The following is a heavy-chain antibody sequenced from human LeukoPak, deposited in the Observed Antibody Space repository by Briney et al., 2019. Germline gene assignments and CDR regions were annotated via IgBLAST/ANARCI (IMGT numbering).Heavy chain of an antibody. Sequence: GGSLRLSCAASGFTFSSYAMGWVRQAPGKGLEWVSTISGTGSSTYYADSVKGRFTISRDNSKNTLYLQMNSLRAEDTAVYYCAKARSWDFDYWGQGTLVTVSS. CDR1: GFTFSSYA. J-gene: IGHJ4*02. CDR3: AKARSWDFDY. V-gene: IGHV3-23*01. D-gene: IGHD7-27*01. CDR2: ISGTGSST.